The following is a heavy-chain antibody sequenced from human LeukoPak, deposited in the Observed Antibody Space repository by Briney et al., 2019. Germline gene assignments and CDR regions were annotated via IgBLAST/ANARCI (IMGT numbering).Heavy chain of an antibody. V-gene: IGHV1-18*01. D-gene: IGHD3-22*01. J-gene: IGHJ5*02. CDR3: AREKTYYYDSSGYLGGNWFDP. CDR2: ISAYNGNT. Sequence: ASVKVSCKASGYTFTSYGISWVRQAPGQGLEWMGWISAYNGNTNYAQKLQGRVTMTTDTSTSTAYMELRNLRSDDTAVYYCAREKTYYYDSSGYLGGNWFDPWGQGTLVTVSS. CDR1: GYTFTSYG.